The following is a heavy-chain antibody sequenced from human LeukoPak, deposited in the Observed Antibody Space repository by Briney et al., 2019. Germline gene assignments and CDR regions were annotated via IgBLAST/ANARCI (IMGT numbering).Heavy chain of an antibody. D-gene: IGHD6-13*01. CDR1: GFTFSDYY. CDR2: ISSSSSYT. Sequence: GGSLRLSCAASGFTFSDYYMSWIRQAPGKGLEWVSYISSSSSYTNYADSVKGRFTISRDNAKNSLYLQMNSLRAEDTAVYYCARVSTWGIAVAGTNWFDPWGQGTLVTVSS. V-gene: IGHV3-11*06. J-gene: IGHJ5*02. CDR3: ARVSTWGIAVAGTNWFDP.